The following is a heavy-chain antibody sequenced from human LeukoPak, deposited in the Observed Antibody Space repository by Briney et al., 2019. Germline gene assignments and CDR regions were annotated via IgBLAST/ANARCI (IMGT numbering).Heavy chain of an antibody. J-gene: IGHJ4*02. V-gene: IGHV3-23*01. CDR1: GFTFSSYG. D-gene: IGHD5-12*01. CDR2: ISGSGGST. CDR3: AKDAGYSGYVDY. Sequence: GGTLRLSCAASGFTFSSYGMSWVRQAPGKGLEWVSAISGSGGSTYYADSVKGRFTISRDNSKNTLYLQMNSLRAEDTALYYCAKDAGYSGYVDYWGQGTLVTVSS.